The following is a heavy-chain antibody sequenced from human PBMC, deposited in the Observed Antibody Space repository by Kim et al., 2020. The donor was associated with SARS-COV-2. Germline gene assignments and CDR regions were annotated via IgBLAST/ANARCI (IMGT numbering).Heavy chain of an antibody. CDR3: ARAVINSWAIFDY. CDR2: ISGSGGSA. J-gene: IGHJ4*02. D-gene: IGHD3-10*01. Sequence: GGSLRLSCAASRFTFSSHVMSWVRRAPGRGLEWVSSISGSGGSAYYTDSVKGRFTISRDNSKNTLYLQMNSLRAEDTALYYCARAVINSWAIFDYWGQGTLVTDSS. CDR1: RFTFSSHV. V-gene: IGHV3-23*01.